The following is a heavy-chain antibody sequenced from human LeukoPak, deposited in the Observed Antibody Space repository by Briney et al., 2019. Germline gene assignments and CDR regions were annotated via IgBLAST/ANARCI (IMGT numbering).Heavy chain of an antibody. CDR3: AFRGYDMTSPEYFQH. CDR1: GFTFSSYA. D-gene: IGHD5-12*01. CDR2: ISYDGSNK. Sequence: PGGSLRLSCAASGFTFSSYAMHWVRQAPGKGLEWVAVISYDGSNKYYADSVKGRFTISRDNSKNTLYLQMNSLRAEDTAVYYCAFRGYDMTSPEYFQHWGQGTLVTVSS. J-gene: IGHJ1*01. V-gene: IGHV3-30*04.